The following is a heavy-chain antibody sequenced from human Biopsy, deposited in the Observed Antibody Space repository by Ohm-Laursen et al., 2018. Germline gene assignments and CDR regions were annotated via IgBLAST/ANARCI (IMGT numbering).Heavy chain of an antibody. CDR2: IYLDGNT. CDR1: GFTVSTTY. Sequence: SLRLSCAAPGFTVSTTYMSWVRQAPGKGLEWVSIIYLDGNTYYTDSVKGRFTISRDNSKNALYLQMNSLRPADTAKYYCVRGRDYWGQGTLVTVSS. V-gene: IGHV3-53*01. CDR3: VRGRDY. J-gene: IGHJ4*02.